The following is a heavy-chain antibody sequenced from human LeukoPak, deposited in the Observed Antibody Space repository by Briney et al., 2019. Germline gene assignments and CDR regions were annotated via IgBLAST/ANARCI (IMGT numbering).Heavy chain of an antibody. CDR1: GGTFSSYT. D-gene: IGHD2-2*02. J-gene: IGHJ6*03. CDR3: ARRRYCSSTSCYSDYYMDV. V-gene: IGHV1-69*02. CDR2: IIPILGIA. Sequence: SVKVSCKASGGTFSSYTISWVRQAPGQGLEWMGRIIPILGIANYAQKFQGRVTITADKSTSTAYMELSSLRSEDTAVYYCARRRYCSSTSCYSDYYMDVWGKGTTATVSS.